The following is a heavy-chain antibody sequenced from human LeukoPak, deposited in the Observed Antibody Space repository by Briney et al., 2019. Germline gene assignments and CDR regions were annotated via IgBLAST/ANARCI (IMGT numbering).Heavy chain of an antibody. CDR2: ISSSGSTT. CDR3: ARESGYSYGCFDY. CDR1: GFTFSSYA. J-gene: IGHJ4*02. Sequence: GGSLRLSCAASGFTFSSYAMNWVRQAPGKGLEWVSYISSSGSTTYYADSVKGRFTISRDNAKNSLYLQMNSLRAEDTAVYYCARESGYSYGCFDYWGQGTLVTVSS. V-gene: IGHV3-48*03. D-gene: IGHD5-18*01.